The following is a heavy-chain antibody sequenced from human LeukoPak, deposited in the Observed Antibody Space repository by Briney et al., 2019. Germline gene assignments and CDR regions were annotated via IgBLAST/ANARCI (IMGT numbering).Heavy chain of an antibody. CDR2: VSTYNGNT. J-gene: IGHJ5*02. Sequence: ASVKVSCKASGYTFTNYGVSWVRQAPGQGLEWMGWVSTYNGNTNYAQNLQGRVTMNTDTSTNAAYIELRSLTSDDTAVYYCARGAGKLELNPWGQGTLVIVSS. CDR3: ARGAGKLELNP. D-gene: IGHD1-7*01. V-gene: IGHV1-18*01. CDR1: GYTFTNYG.